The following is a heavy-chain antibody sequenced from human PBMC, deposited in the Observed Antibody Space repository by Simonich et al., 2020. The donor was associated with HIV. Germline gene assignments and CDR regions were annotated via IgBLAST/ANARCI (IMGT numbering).Heavy chain of an antibody. CDR2: INRNSGSI. Sequence: EVQLVESGGGLVQPGRSLRLSCAASGFTFDDYAMHWVRQAPGEGREWVSGINRNSGSIGYADSVKGRFTISRDNAKNSLYLQMNSLRAEDMALYYCAKDRYSSSSGSFDYWGQGTLVTVSS. CDR1: GFTFDDYA. D-gene: IGHD6-6*01. V-gene: IGHV3-9*03. J-gene: IGHJ4*02. CDR3: AKDRYSSSSGSFDY.